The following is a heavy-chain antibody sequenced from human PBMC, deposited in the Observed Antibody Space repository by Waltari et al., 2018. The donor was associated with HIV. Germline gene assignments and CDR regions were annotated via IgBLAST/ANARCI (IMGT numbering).Heavy chain of an antibody. CDR2: IYYSGST. CDR1: GGSISNYY. V-gene: IGHV4-59*01. D-gene: IGHD2-15*01. Sequence: QVQLQESGPGLVKPSETLSRTCTVSGGSISNYYWSWIRQPTGKGLAWIGSIYYSGSTHYTPSLKSRVTISVDTSRTRFSLKLSSVTAADTAVYYCARGGRGYCSGGTCLGHWFDPWGQGTLVTVSS. J-gene: IGHJ5*02. CDR3: ARGGRGYCSGGTCLGHWFDP.